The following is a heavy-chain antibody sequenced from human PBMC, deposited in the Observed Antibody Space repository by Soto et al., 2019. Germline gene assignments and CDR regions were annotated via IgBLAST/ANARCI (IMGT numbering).Heavy chain of an antibody. V-gene: IGHV4-39*01. D-gene: IGHD1-26*01. CDR3: ATREPNSRTYFGVFDY. CDR2: IYYSGST. CDR1: GGSISSSSYY. Sequence: PSETLSLTCTVSGGSISSSSYYWGWIRQPPGKGLEWIGSIYYSGSTYYNPSLKSRVTISVDTSKNQFSLKLTSVTAADTAVYYCATREPNSRTYFGVFDYWGQGTQVTVSS. J-gene: IGHJ4*02.